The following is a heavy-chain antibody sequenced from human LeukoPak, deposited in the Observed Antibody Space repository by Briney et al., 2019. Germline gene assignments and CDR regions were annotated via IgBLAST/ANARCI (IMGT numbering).Heavy chain of an antibody. CDR1: GGTFSSYA. Sequence: SVKVSCTASGGTFSSYAISWVRQAPGQGLEWMGGIIPIFGTANYAQKFQGRVTITADESTSTAYMELSSLRSEDTAVYYCARGLNSGSYGYFDYWGQGTLVTVSS. D-gene: IGHD1-26*01. CDR2: IIPIFGTA. V-gene: IGHV1-69*13. CDR3: ARGLNSGSYGYFDY. J-gene: IGHJ4*02.